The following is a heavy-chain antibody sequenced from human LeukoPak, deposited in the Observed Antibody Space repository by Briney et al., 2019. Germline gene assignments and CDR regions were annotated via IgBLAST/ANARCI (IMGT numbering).Heavy chain of an antibody. Sequence: APLSLTSAAGGGSISSYWCCWSRQPGGKVLERVGIIYSSGSTNYNPSIKSRVTLSVDTSKNYFSMKLIFVTAAATAVYYCARGYYDSSGYYEYYFDYWGKRTMVTVSS. D-gene: IGHD3-22*01. CDR1: GGSISSYW. CDR2: IYSSGST. V-gene: IGHV4-59*10. J-gene: IGHJ4*02. CDR3: ARGYYDSSGYYEYYFDY.